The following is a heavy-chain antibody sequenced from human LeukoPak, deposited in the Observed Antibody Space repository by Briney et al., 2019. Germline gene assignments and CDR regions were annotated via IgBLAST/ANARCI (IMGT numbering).Heavy chain of an antibody. CDR2: IYSSGST. J-gene: IGHJ3*02. Sequence: SETLSLTCTVSGGSISSGTYYWSWIRQPAGKGLEWIGRIYSSGSTNYNPSLKSRVTISVDPSKNQFSLKLTSVTAADTAVYYCARDLLHRGYAFDIWVQGTMVTVSS. V-gene: IGHV4-61*02. D-gene: IGHD5-12*01. CDR3: ARDLLHRGYAFDI. CDR1: GGSISSGTYY.